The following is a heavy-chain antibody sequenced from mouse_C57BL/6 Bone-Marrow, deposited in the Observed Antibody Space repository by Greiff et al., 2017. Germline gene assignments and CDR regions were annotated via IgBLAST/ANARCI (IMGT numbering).Heavy chain of an antibody. J-gene: IGHJ4*01. CDR2: IRLKSDNYAT. Sequence: EVHLVESGGGLVQPGGSMKLSCVASGFTFSNYWMNWVRQSPEKGLEWVAQIRLKSDNYATHYAESVKGRFTISRDDSKSSVYLQMNNLRAEDTGIYYCTAFRQPSMDYWGQGTSVTVSS. CDR3: TAFRQPSMDY. D-gene: IGHD3-2*01. CDR1: GFTFSNYW. V-gene: IGHV6-3*01.